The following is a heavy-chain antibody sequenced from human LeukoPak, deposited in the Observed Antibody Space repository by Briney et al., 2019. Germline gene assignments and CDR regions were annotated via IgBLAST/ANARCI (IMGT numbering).Heavy chain of an antibody. J-gene: IGHJ4*02. V-gene: IGHV3-30*18. CDR1: GFTFSSYG. CDR3: AKVVAGRRYFDY. Sequence: PGGSLRLSCAASGFTFSSYGMHWVRQAPGKGLEWEAVISYDGSNKYYADSVKGRFTISRGNSKNTLYLQMNSLRAEDTAVYYCAKVVAGRRYFDYWGQGTLVTVSS. CDR2: ISYDGSNK. D-gene: IGHD6-19*01.